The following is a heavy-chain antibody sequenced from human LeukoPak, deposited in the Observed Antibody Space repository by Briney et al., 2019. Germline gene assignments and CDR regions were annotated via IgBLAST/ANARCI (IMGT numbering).Heavy chain of an antibody. CDR2: IYTSGST. V-gene: IGHV4-61*02. CDR1: GGSISSGSYY. Sequence: PSQTLSLTCTVSGGSISSGSYYWSWIRQPAGKGLEWIGRIYTSGSTNYNPSLKSRVTISVDTSKNQFPLKLSSVTAADTAVYYCARGGDYVDYWGQGTLVTVSS. J-gene: IGHJ4*02. CDR3: ARGGDYVDY.